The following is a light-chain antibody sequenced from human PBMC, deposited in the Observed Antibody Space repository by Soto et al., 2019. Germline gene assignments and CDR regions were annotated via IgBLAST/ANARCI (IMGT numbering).Light chain of an antibody. J-gene: IGLJ1*01. CDR3: CSYAGSKTFYV. CDR1: SSDVGSYIL. V-gene: IGLV2-23*01. CDR2: EAT. Sequence: QSALTQPASVSGSPGQSITISCTGTSSDVGSYILVSWYQQHPGKAPKLMIYEATKRPSGVSGRFSGSKSGNTASLTVSGLQAEDEADYYCCSYAGSKTFYVFGTGTKVTVL.